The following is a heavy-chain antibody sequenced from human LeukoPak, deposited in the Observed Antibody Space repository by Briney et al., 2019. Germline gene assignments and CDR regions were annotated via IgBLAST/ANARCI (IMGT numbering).Heavy chain of an antibody. D-gene: IGHD3-10*01. CDR2: ISGSGGST. Sequence: GGSLRLSCAASGFTFSSYAMSWVRQAPGKGLEWVSAISGSGGSTYYADSAKGRFTISRDNSKNTLYLQMNSLRAEDTAVYYCAKAARLLWFGELNHWGQGTLVTVSS. J-gene: IGHJ4*02. CDR1: GFTFSSYA. CDR3: AKAARLLWFGELNH. V-gene: IGHV3-23*01.